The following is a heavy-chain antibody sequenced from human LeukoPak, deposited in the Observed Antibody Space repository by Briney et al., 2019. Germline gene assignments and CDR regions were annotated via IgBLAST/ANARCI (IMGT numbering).Heavy chain of an antibody. D-gene: IGHD5-18*01. Sequence: SVKLSCKASGGPFSRYAISWVRQAPGQRLEWMGGIIPIFGTASYAQTFQRRGTISAYESTSTTYMELSSLRSEDTAVYHCARDQPTAMAWGDWGQGTLVTVSS. CDR3: ARDQPTAMAWGD. V-gene: IGHV1-69*13. J-gene: IGHJ4*02. CDR1: GGPFSRYA. CDR2: IIPIFGTA.